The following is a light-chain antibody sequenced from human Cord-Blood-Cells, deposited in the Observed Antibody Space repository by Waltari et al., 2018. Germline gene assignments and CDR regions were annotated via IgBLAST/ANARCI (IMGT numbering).Light chain of an antibody. Sequence: QSVLTQPPSVSGAPGQRVTISCTGSSSNIRARYDVHWYQQLPGTAPKLLIYGNSNRPSGVPDRFSGSKSGTSASLAITGLQAEDEADYYCQSYDSSLSGWVFGGGTKLTVL. CDR2: GNS. V-gene: IGLV1-40*01. CDR1: SSNIRARYD. CDR3: QSYDSSLSGWV. J-gene: IGLJ3*02.